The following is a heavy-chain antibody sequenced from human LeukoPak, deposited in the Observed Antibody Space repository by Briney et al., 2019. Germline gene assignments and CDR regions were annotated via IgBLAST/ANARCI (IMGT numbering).Heavy chain of an antibody. CDR3: ARELQLVYYYYGMDV. D-gene: IGHD6-13*01. Sequence: SETLSLTCTISGDSTNTYFWSWIRQPPGKGLEWIGEINHSGSTNYNPSLKSRVTISVDTSKNQFSLKLSSVTAADTAVYYCARELQLVYYYYGMDVWGQGTTVTVSS. CDR2: INHSGST. J-gene: IGHJ6*02. CDR1: GDSTNTYF. V-gene: IGHV4-34*01.